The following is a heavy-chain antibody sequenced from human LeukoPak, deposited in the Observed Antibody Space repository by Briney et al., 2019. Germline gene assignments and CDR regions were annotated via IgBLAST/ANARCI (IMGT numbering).Heavy chain of an antibody. CDR3: ATDHYDSGSPFFDY. CDR1: GFTFSSYG. D-gene: IGHD3-10*01. V-gene: IGHV3-30*03. J-gene: IGHJ4*02. CDR2: ISYDGGSR. Sequence: GGSLRLSCAASGFTFSSYGMHWVRQAPGKGLEWVAVISYDGGSRYYADSVKGRFTISRDNSKNTLYLQMNSLRPEDTAVYYCATDHYDSGSPFFDYWGQGILVTVSS.